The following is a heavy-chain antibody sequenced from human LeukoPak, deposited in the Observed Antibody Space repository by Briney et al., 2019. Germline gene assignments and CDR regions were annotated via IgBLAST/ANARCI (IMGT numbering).Heavy chain of an antibody. Sequence: PGGSLRLSCAASGFTFRNYAMHWVRQAPGKGLEWVSVIYSGGSTYYADSVKGRFTISRDNSKNTLYLQMNSLRAEDTAVYYCASEILGLGAFDIWGQGTMVTVSS. V-gene: IGHV3-53*01. CDR3: ASEILGLGAFDI. D-gene: IGHD1-26*01. J-gene: IGHJ3*02. CDR1: GFTFRNYA. CDR2: IYSGGST.